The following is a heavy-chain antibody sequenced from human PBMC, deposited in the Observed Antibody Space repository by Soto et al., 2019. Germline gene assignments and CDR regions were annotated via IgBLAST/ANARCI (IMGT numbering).Heavy chain of an antibody. CDR2: LLRSGSTT. V-gene: IGHV3-23*01. D-gene: IGHD4-17*01. Sequence: GSLRLSCAASGFTFTNYAMTWARQAPGKGLEWVSSLLRSGSTTYYADSVKGRFTISSNISANSLYLQMDSLRAEDTAVYYCAKDAVSGDGIWLLDSWGQGTVVTVSS. CDR3: AKDAVSGDGIWLLDS. J-gene: IGHJ4*02. CDR1: GFTFTNYA.